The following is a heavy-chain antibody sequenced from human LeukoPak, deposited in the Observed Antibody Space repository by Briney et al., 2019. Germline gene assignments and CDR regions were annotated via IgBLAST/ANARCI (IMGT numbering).Heavy chain of an antibody. D-gene: IGHD1-1*01. V-gene: IGHV3-23*01. CDR2: ISGGGSNT. Sequence: GGSLRLSCAPSGLTFSTYAMTWVRQAPGEGMECVSAISGGGSNTDHADSVKGRFTISRDNSKNTLSLQMNSRRAEDTAVYYCAKVVGTGTPPTDYGGQGTLVSVSS. CDR3: AKVVGTGTPPTDY. J-gene: IGHJ4*02. CDR1: GLTFSTYA.